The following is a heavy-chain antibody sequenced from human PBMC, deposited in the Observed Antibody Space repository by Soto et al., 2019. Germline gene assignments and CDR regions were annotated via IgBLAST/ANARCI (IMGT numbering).Heavy chain of an antibody. D-gene: IGHD2-21*01. V-gene: IGHV3-15*07. CDR2: IKSKTAGGTI. Sequence: SGGSLRVSCEVSGLTFTNTWMNWVRQAPGKGLEWVARIKSKTAGGTIDYAAPVEGRFTISRDDSKTTLYLQMNSLRTEDTGTYYCTTLAGDSPLCYWGQGTPVTVSS. CDR1: GLTFTNTW. CDR3: TTLAGDSPLCY. J-gene: IGHJ4*01.